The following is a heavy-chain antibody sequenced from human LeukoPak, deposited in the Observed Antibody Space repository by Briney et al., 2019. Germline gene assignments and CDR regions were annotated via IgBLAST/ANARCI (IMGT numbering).Heavy chain of an antibody. Sequence: GGSLRLSCAASGFTFSSYAMHWVRQAPGKGLEWVSAISGSGGSTYYADSVKGRFTISRDNSKNTLYLQMNSLRAEDTAVYYCAKDRLSYCSGGSCYPPWFDPWGQGTLVTVSS. V-gene: IGHV3-23*01. CDR3: AKDRLSYCSGGSCYPPWFDP. CDR2: ISGSGGST. D-gene: IGHD2-15*01. J-gene: IGHJ5*02. CDR1: GFTFSSYA.